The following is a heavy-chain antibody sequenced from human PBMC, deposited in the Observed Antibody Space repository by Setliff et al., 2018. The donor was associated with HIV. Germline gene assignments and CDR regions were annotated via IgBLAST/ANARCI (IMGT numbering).Heavy chain of an antibody. CDR3: ARDWVTRSNYYGSGSPWYFDF. J-gene: IGHJ2*01. Sequence: SETLSLTCTVSDDSINDYYWSWLRQPAVKGLEWIGRVYASAYSNYNPSLKSRVTMSVDTSQNQFSLKLRSVNAADTAVYYCARDWVTRSNYYGSGSPWYFDFWGRGILVTVSS. CDR2: VYASAYS. CDR1: DDSINDYY. V-gene: IGHV4-4*07. D-gene: IGHD3-10*01.